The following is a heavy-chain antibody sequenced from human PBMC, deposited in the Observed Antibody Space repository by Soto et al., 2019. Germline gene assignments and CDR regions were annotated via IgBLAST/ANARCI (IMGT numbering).Heavy chain of an antibody. V-gene: IGHV3-33*01. J-gene: IGHJ5*02. Sequence: QVQLVESGGGVVQPGRSLRLSCAASGFTFSSYGMHWVRQAPGKGLEWVAVIWYDGSNKYYADSVKGRFTISRDNSKNTLYLQMNSLRAEDTAVYYCARESTGTNGGWFDPWGQGTLVTVSS. CDR3: ARESTGTNGGWFDP. D-gene: IGHD1-7*01. CDR1: GFTFSSYG. CDR2: IWYDGSNK.